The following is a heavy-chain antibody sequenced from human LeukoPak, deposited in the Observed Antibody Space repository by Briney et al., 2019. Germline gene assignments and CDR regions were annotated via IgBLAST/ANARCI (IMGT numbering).Heavy chain of an antibody. CDR1: GFPFSRYA. J-gene: IGHJ4*02. CDR2: ISGSGGST. Sequence: GGSLRLSCAASGFPFSRYAMSWVPQAPGKGLEWVSAISGSGGSTYYADSVKGRFTISRDNSKNTLYLQMNSLRAEDTAVYYVAKDQVYYDSSGYWGQRTLDTVSS. CDR3: AKDQVYYDSSGY. D-gene: IGHD3-22*01. V-gene: IGHV3-23*01.